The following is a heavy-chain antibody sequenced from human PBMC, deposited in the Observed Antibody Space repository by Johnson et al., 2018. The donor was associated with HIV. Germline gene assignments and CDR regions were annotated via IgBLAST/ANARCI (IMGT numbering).Heavy chain of an antibody. D-gene: IGHD1-26*01. Sequence: VQLVESGGGLVQPGGSLRLSCAASGFTFSDYWMSWVRQAPGKGLEWVANIKQDEREKYYVDSVKGRFSISRDNAKNSLYLQMNSLRAEDTAVYYCAREGVGTTCPFDMWGQGTMVTVSS. J-gene: IGHJ3*02. CDR3: AREGVGTTCPFDM. CDR1: GFTFSDYW. V-gene: IGHV3-7*05. CDR2: IKQDEREK.